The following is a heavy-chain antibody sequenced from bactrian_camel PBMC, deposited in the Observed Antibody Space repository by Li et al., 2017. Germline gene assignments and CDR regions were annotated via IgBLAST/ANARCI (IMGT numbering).Heavy chain of an antibody. V-gene: IGHV3S35*01. CDR1: GFTFSSKG. Sequence: VQLVESGGGLVQPGGSITLSCAASGFTFSSKGMMWARQAPGKGLEWVASISNAGESTFYTDSLKGRFTVSRDNAKNTAYLQMNSLKSEDTALYYCASPGIGHYWGQGTQVTVS. J-gene: IGHJ4*01. CDR2: ISNAGEST. CDR3: ASPGIGHY.